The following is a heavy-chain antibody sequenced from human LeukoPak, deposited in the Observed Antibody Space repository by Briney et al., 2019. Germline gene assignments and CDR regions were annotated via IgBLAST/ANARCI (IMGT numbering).Heavy chain of an antibody. V-gene: IGHV4-59*01. CDR1: GGSISTYY. CDR3: AKDHANTPVVTN. Sequence: SETLSLTCTVSGGSISTYYWSWIRQPPGKGLEWIGYIYYTGSTSYNPSLKSQVTMSLDASKNQFSLELNSVTPADTAIYYCAKDHANTPVVTNWGQGILVSVSS. D-gene: IGHD2-21*02. J-gene: IGHJ4*02. CDR2: IYYTGST.